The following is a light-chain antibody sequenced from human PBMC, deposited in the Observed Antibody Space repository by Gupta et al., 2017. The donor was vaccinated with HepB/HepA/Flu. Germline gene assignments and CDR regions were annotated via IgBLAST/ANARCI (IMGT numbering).Light chain of an antibody. V-gene: IGKV2-30*01. CDR2: KAS. Sequence: DTVVTQSPLSLPVTLGQPASISCRSSQSLVFSDGSSYLSWFHQRPGQSPRRLIYKASNRDSGVPDRFSGSGSGTDFTLKISRVEAEDVGVYYCSQSKGWPWTFGQGTKLEIK. CDR1: QSLVFSDGSSY. CDR3: SQSKGWPWT. J-gene: IGKJ1*01.